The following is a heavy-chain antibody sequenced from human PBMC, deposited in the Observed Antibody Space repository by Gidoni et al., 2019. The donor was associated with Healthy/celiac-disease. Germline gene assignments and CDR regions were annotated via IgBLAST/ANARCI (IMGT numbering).Heavy chain of an antibody. Sequence: AASGFTCSSYAMSWVRQAPGKGLEWVAAISGSGGSTYYADSVKGRFTISRDNSKNTLYLQMNSLRAEDTAVYYCAKHQTGIAAAGPLGYWGQGTLVTVSS. CDR3: AKHQTGIAAAGPLGY. J-gene: IGHJ4*02. CDR2: ISGSGGST. CDR1: GFTCSSYA. D-gene: IGHD6-13*01. V-gene: IGHV3-23*01.